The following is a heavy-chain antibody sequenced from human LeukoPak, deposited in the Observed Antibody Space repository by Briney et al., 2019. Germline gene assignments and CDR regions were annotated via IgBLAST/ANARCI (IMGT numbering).Heavy chain of an antibody. CDR3: ARGRTGYSSSWSSDY. J-gene: IGHJ4*02. CDR2: ISSSSSYI. V-gene: IGHV3-21*01. D-gene: IGHD6-13*01. CDR1: GFTFSGHN. Sequence: GGSLRLSCAASGFTFSGHNMNWVRQAPGKGLEWVSSISSSSSYIYYADSVKGRFTISRDNAKNSLYLQMNSLRAEDTAVYYCARGRTGYSSSWSSDYWGQGTLVTVSS.